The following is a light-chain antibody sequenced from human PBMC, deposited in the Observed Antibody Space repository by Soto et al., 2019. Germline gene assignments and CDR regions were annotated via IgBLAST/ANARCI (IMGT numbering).Light chain of an antibody. CDR2: RAS. CDR3: QRYNSPVT. Sequence: DIQMTQSPSTLSASVGDRVTITCRASQSISSWLAWYQQKPGKAPKLLIYRASSLESGVPSRFSGSGSGTEFTLTISSLQPDDFATYYCQRYNSPVTFGQGTKVDIK. CDR1: QSISSW. V-gene: IGKV1-5*03. J-gene: IGKJ2*01.